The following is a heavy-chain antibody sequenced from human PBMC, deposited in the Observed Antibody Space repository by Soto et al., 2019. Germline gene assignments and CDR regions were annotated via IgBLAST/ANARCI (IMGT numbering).Heavy chain of an antibody. V-gene: IGHV4-4*07. J-gene: IGHJ4*02. CDR2: IYTTGSN. Sequence: SETLSLTCSVSGGSISSYFWSWIRQPAGKGLEWIGRIYTTGSNDHSPSLKSRVSMSVDTSKNQFSLKLRSVTAADTAVYFCAREGIAAAGVHDYWGQGTLVTVSS. CDR3: AREGIAAAGVHDY. D-gene: IGHD6-13*01. CDR1: GGSISSYF.